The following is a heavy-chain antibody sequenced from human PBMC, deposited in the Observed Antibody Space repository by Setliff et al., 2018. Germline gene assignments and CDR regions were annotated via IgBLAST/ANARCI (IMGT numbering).Heavy chain of an antibody. Sequence: KTSETLSLTCTVSGGSISSSSYYWGWIRQPPGKGLEWIGSIYYSGSTYYNPSLKSRVTISVDTSKNQFSLKLTSVTAADTAVYYCARVPPKDSGNFYWDAFDIWGQGTMVTVSS. CDR2: IYYSGST. D-gene: IGHD1-26*01. V-gene: IGHV4-39*07. J-gene: IGHJ3*02. CDR1: GGSISSSSYY. CDR3: ARVPPKDSGNFYWDAFDI.